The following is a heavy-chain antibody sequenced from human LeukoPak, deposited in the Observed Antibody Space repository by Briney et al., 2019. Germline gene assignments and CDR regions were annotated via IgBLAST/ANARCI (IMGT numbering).Heavy chain of an antibody. J-gene: IGHJ3*02. D-gene: IGHD4-17*01. CDR2: IYYSGST. CDR1: GGSISSYY. CDR3: AREDYGGSWGAFDI. Sequence: SETLSLTCTVSGGSISSYYWSWIRQPPGKGLEWIGYIYYSGSTNYNPSLKSRVTISVDTSKNQFSLKLSSVTAADTVVYYCAREDYGGSWGAFDIWGQGTMVTVSS. V-gene: IGHV4-59*01.